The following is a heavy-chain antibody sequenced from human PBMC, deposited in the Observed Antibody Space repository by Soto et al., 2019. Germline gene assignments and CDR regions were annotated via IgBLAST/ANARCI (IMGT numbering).Heavy chain of an antibody. V-gene: IGHV4-4*02. CDR2: SYHSGIT. CDR3: ARGRIEYSSEHYYGMDV. CDR1: GDSINNSNW. J-gene: IGHJ6*02. D-gene: IGHD6-19*01. Sequence: QVQLQESGPGLVKPSGTLSLTCAVSGDSINNSNWWSWVRQPPGKELKWIGESYHSGITNHNPSLKSRLTRSVDKSKNQFSLRLSSVTAADTAVYYCARGRIEYSSEHYYGMDVWGQGTTVTVSS.